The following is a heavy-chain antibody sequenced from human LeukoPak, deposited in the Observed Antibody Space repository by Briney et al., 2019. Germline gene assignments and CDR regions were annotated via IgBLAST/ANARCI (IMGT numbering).Heavy chain of an antibody. CDR3: TRDRKWFGELFSDY. V-gene: IGHV3-49*04. D-gene: IGHD3-10*01. J-gene: IGHJ4*02. CDR1: GFTFGDYA. Sequence: GGSLRLSCTASGFTFGDYAMSWVRQAPGKGLEWVGFIRSKAYGGTTEYAASVKGRFTISRDDSKSIAYLQMNSLKTEDTAVYYCTRDRKWFGELFSDYWGQGTLVTVSS. CDR2: IRSKAYGGTT.